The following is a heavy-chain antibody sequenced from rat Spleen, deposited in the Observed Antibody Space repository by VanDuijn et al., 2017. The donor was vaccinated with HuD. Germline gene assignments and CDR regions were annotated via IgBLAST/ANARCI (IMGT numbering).Heavy chain of an antibody. V-gene: IGHV3-3*01. CDR2: INSAGST. CDR3: ARGAGYVLDA. CDR1: GYSITSSYR. J-gene: IGHJ4*01. D-gene: IGHD1-4*01. Sequence: EVQLQESGPGLVKPSQSLSLTCSVTGYSITSSYRWNWIRKFPGNKLEWMGYINSAGSTDYNPSLKSPISITLDTSKNQFFLQLNSVTTEDTATYYCARGAGYVLDAWGQGASVTVSS.